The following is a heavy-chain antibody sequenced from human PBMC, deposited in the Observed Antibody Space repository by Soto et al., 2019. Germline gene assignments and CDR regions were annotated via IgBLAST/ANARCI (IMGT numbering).Heavy chain of an antibody. J-gene: IGHJ4*02. D-gene: IGHD5-12*01. CDR1: GFTFSSYG. V-gene: IGHV3-33*01. CDR3: ARGGGYSGCDLDY. CDR2: IWYDGSNK. Sequence: QVQLVESGGGVVQPGRSLRLSCAASGFTFSSYGMHWVRQAPGKGLEWVAVIWYDGSNKYYADSVKGRFTISRDNSKNTLYLQMNSLRAEDTAVYYCARGGGYSGCDLDYWGQGTLVTVSS.